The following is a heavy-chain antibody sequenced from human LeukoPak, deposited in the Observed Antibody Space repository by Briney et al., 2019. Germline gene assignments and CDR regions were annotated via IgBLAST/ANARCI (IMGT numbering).Heavy chain of an antibody. CDR2: IYYSGST. J-gene: IGHJ5*02. Sequence: SETLSLTCTVSGGSISSYYWSWIRQPPGKGLEWIGYIYYSGSTNYNPSLKSRVTISVDTSKNQFSLKLTSVTAADTAVYYCAGFSGEYSSGYLYNWFDPWGQGTLVTVSS. CDR3: AGFSGEYSSGYLYNWFDP. D-gene: IGHD3-22*01. V-gene: IGHV4-59*01. CDR1: GGSISSYY.